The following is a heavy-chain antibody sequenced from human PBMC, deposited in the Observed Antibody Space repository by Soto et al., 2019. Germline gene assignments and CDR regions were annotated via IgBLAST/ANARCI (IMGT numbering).Heavy chain of an antibody. V-gene: IGHV3-30*18. CDR2: ISYDGSNK. CDR3: AKDRGSKGYCTNGVCYYYYGMDV. CDR1: GFTFSSYG. Sequence: GGSLRLSCAASGFTFSSYGMHWVRQAPGKGLEWVAVISYDGSNKYYADSVKGRFTISRDNSKNTLYLQMNSLRAEDTAVYYCAKDRGSKGYCTNGVCYYYYGMDVWGQGTTVTVSS. J-gene: IGHJ6*02. D-gene: IGHD2-8*01.